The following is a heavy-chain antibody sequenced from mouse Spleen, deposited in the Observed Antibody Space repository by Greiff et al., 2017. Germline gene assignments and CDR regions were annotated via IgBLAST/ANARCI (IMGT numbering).Heavy chain of an antibody. CDR1: GFSLTSYG. CDR3: ARKGLYDYDGVYAMDY. V-gene: IGHV2-2*01. J-gene: IGHJ4*01. D-gene: IGHD2-4*01. CDR2: IWSGGST. Sequence: VKLMESGPGLVQPSQSLSITCTVSGFSLTSYGVHWVRQSPGKGLEWLGVIWSGGSTDYNAAFISRLSISKDNSKSQVFFKMNSLQADDTAIYYCARKGLYDYDGVYAMDYWGQGTSVTVSS.